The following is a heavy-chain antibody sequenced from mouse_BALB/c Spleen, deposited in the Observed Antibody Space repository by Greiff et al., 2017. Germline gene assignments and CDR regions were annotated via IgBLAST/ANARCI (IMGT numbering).Heavy chain of an antibody. CDR1: GYTFTSSW. D-gene: IGHD1-1*01. CDR3: KATTRYFDV. Sequence: QVQLQQPGSVLVRPGASVKLSCKASGYTFTSSWMHWAKQRPGQGLEWIGYISPGNGDIKYNEKFKGKATLTADKSSSTAYMQLNSLTSEDSAVYFCKATTRYFDVWGAGTTVTVSS. CDR2: ISPGNGDI. V-gene: IGHV1S130*01. J-gene: IGHJ1*01.